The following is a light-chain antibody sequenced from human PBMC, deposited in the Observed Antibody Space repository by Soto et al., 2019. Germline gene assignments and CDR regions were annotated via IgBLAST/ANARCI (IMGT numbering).Light chain of an antibody. CDR1: SSDVGGYNY. CDR2: DVR. CDR3: SSYTTIRTYV. J-gene: IGLJ1*01. V-gene: IGLV2-14*01. Sequence: QSALTQPASVSGSPGQSITISCTGTSSDVGGYNYVSWYQQHSGKAPQLMIYDVRKRPSGVSNLVSGSKSVNTASLTISRLQAEDEADYYCSSYTTIRTYVFGTGTKLTVL.